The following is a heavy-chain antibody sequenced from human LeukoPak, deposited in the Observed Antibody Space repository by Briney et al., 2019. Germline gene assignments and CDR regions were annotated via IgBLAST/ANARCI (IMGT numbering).Heavy chain of an antibody. V-gene: IGHV3-23*01. J-gene: IGHJ4*02. CDR2: ISGSGGST. CDR1: GFTLSTYA. D-gene: IGHD3-22*01. Sequence: PGGSLRLSCAASGFTLSTYAMSWVRQAPGKGLEWVSVISGSGGSTYYADSVKGRFTISRDNSKNTLYVQMNSLRAEDTAVYYCTKSSSSSDISGYNDYWGQGTLVTVSS. CDR3: TKSSSSSDISGYNDY.